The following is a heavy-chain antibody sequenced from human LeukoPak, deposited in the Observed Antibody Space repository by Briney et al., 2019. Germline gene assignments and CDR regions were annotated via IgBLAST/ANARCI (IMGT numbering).Heavy chain of an antibody. CDR2: IIPILGMA. V-gene: IGHV1-69*04. CDR1: GGTFSSYA. J-gene: IGHJ6*02. Sequence: SVKVSCKASGGTFSSYAISWVRQAPGQGLEWMGRIIPILGMANYAQKFQGRVTMTRNTSISTAYMELSSMRSEDTAVYYCARYVRLVARLYYYYGMDVWGQGTTVTVSS. CDR3: ARYVRLVARLYYYYGMDV. D-gene: IGHD2-15*01.